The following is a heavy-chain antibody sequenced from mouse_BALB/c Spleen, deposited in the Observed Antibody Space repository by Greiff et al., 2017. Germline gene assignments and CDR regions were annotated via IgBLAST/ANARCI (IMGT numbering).Heavy chain of an antibody. J-gene: IGHJ4*01. V-gene: IGHV14-3*02. Sequence: VQLQQSGAELVKPGASVKLSCTASGFNIKDTYMHWVKQRPEQGLEWIGRIDPANGNTKYDPKFQGKATITADTSSNTAYLQLSSLTSEDTAVYYCVYDGYYNAMDYWGQGTSVTVSS. CDR1: GFNIKDTY. CDR2: IDPANGNT. D-gene: IGHD2-3*01. CDR3: VYDGYYNAMDY.